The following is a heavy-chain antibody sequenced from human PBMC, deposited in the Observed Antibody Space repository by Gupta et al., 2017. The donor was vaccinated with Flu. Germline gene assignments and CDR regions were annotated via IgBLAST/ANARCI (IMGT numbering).Heavy chain of an antibody. Sequence: QVYLVQSGAEVKTPGSSVKVSCKSYGGTFTSYALSWVRQAPGLGLEWMGGVIPILGTVSYGQQFRGRVTITADESAATTYIEVRGLRSEDTAVYYCARTPPGYYDGSGGYHFGLDVWGQGTTVTVSS. CDR3: ARTPPGYYDGSGGYHFGLDV. CDR2: VIPILGTV. D-gene: IGHD3-22*01. J-gene: IGHJ6*02. CDR1: GGTFTSYA. V-gene: IGHV1-69*01.